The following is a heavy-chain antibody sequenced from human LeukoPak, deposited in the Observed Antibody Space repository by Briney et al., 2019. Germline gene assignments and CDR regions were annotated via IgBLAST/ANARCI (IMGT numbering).Heavy chain of an antibody. CDR1: GFTFSSYG. CDR3: AKDRDSSGYYYGLNY. CDR2: IWYDGSNK. J-gene: IGHJ4*02. D-gene: IGHD3-22*01. Sequence: PGRPLRLTCAASGFTFSSYGMHWVRQAPGKGLEGVAVIWYDGSNKYYADSVKGRFTISRDNSNNTLYLQMNSLRAEDTAVYYCAKDRDSSGYYYGLNYWGQGTLVTVSS. V-gene: IGHV3-33*06.